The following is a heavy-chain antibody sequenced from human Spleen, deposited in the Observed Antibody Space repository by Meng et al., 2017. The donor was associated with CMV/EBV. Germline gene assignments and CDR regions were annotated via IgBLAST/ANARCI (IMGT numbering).Heavy chain of an antibody. J-gene: IGHJ5*02. V-gene: IGHV3-7*01. Sequence: GESLKISCAASGFTFSTYWMSWVRQAPGKGLEWVANIKQDGSEKYYVDSVKGRFTISRDNAKNSLYLQMNSLRAEDTAVYYCARGKGWFDPLGPGNPGHRLL. CDR2: IKQDGSEK. CDR1: GFTFSTYW. CDR3: ARGKGWFDP.